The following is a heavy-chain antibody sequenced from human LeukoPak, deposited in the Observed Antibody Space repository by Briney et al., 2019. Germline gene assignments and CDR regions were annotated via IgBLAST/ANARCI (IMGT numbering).Heavy chain of an antibody. V-gene: IGHV4-34*01. CDR1: GGSFSGYY. CDR3: GRRFKQWLVRYYYYYMDV. J-gene: IGHJ6*03. D-gene: IGHD6-19*01. Sequence: SETLSLTCAVYGGSFSGYYWSWIRQPPGKGLEWIGEINHSGSTNYNPSLKSRVTISVDTSKNQFSLKLSSVTAADTAVYYCGRRFKQWLVRYYYYYMDVWGKGTTVTVSS. CDR2: INHSGST.